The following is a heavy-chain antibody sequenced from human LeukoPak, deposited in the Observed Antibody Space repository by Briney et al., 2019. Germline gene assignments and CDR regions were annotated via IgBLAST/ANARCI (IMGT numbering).Heavy chain of an antibody. Sequence: SETLSLTCTVSGGSISSYYWSWIRQPAGKGLEWIGRIYTSGSTNYNPSLKSRVTMSVDTSKNQFSLKLSSVTAADTAVYYCARDPHPLLWFGETQSYYYYYMDVWGKGTTVTVSS. J-gene: IGHJ6*03. V-gene: IGHV4-4*07. D-gene: IGHD3-10*01. CDR3: ARDPHPLLWFGETQSYYYYYMDV. CDR1: GGSISSYY. CDR2: IYTSGST.